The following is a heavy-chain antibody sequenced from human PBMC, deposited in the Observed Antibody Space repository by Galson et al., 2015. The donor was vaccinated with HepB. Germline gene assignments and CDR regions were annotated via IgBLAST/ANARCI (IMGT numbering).Heavy chain of an antibody. J-gene: IGHJ6*03. V-gene: IGHV3-23*01. Sequence: SLSLSGAASGLTLDAYDISWVRQAPGRRLQGVSAISQKDISTHYAASGEGRFTISRQKSKNVVVLQMKRLKVEDTAVYYCARGSPTSFYHYYMDVWGKGTTVTVSS. D-gene: IGHD2/OR15-2a*01. CDR3: ARGSPTSFYHYYMDV. CDR2: ISQKDIST. CDR1: GLTLDAYD.